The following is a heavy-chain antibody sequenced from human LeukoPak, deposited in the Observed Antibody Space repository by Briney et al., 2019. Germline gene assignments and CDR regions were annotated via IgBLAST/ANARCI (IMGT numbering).Heavy chain of an antibody. J-gene: IGHJ5*02. D-gene: IGHD2-15*01. Sequence: GGSLRLSCVASGFSLSGYWMYWVRQAPGKGLMYISRNNGDGSTTNYADVVKGRFTMSRHNVKNTLYLQMNSLRVEDTAVYYCARDPRNVGLAPWGQGTLVTVSS. CDR1: GFSLSGYW. CDR2: NNGDGSTT. CDR3: ARDPRNVGLAP. V-gene: IGHV3-74*01.